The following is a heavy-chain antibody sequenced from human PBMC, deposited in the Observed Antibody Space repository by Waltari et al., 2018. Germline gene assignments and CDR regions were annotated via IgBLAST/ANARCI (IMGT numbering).Heavy chain of an antibody. CDR3: ARATNDY. D-gene: IGHD1-1*01. CDR2: ISAYTGDT. J-gene: IGHJ4*02. V-gene: IGHV1-18*01. CDR1: GYTFTNYG. Sequence: GQSGAEVKKAGASVKVSCKASGYTFTNYGISWVRQAPGQGLEWMGWISAYTGDTNYAQKFQDRVIMTTDTSTSTVYMILRSLRNDDTAVYYCARATNDYWGQGTLVTVSS.